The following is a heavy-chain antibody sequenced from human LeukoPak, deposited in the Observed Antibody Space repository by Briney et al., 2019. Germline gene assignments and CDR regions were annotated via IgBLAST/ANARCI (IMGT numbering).Heavy chain of an antibody. CDR2: IVVGSGNT. Sequence: ASVKVSCKASGFTFTSSAMQWVRQARGQRLEWIGWIVVGSGNTNYAQKFQERVTITRDMSTSTAYMELSSLRSADTAVYYCAACTWAPPPYDNCMDYWGQGTLVTVSS. CDR3: AACTWAPPPYDNCMDY. J-gene: IGHJ4*02. CDR1: GFTFTSSA. D-gene: IGHD2-15*01. V-gene: IGHV1-58*02.